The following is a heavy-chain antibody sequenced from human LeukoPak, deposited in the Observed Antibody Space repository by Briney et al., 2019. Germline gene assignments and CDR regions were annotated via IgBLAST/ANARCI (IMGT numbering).Heavy chain of an antibody. CDR1: GFTFSTHG. V-gene: IGHV3-33*01. J-gene: IGHJ4*02. D-gene: IGHD5-24*01. CDR3: ARDIGSSGFNLDY. Sequence: GGSLRLSCVVSGFTFSTHGFHWVRQAPGKGLEWVSVIWHDGGRKEYADSVRGRFTITRDNSNLYLQMNSLRAEDTAIYYCARDIGSSGFNLDYWGQGTPVTVSS. CDR2: IWHDGGRK.